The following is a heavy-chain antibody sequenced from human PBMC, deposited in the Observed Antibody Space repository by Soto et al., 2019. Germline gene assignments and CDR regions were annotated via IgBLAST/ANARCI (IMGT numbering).Heavy chain of an antibody. J-gene: IGHJ4*02. Sequence: GGSLRLSCAASGFTFSSYGMHWVRQAPGKGLEWVAVISYDGSNKYYADSVKGRFTISRDNSKNTLYLQMNSLRAEDTAGYYCHQDVFPNSPSPPSSEVVDYWGQGTLVTVSS. D-gene: IGHD1-1*01. CDR2: ISYDGSNK. CDR3: HQDVFPNSPSPPSSEVVDY. V-gene: IGHV3-30*03. CDR1: GFTFSSYG.